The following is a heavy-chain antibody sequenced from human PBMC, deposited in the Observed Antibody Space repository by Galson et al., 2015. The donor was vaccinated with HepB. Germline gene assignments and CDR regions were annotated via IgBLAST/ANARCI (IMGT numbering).Heavy chain of an antibody. J-gene: IGHJ3*01. D-gene: IGHD3-22*01. CDR2: IYSNGET. CDR3: ARLYDSNGYYAFDL. Sequence: VSGFSLDNPRVGVSWIRQSPGKALEWLAHIYSNGETSYSTSLRSRLTISKDTSKSQVVLIMTHMEPVDTAMYYCARLYDSNGYYAFDLWGQGTMVTVSS. CDR1: GFSLDNPRVG. V-gene: IGHV2-26*01.